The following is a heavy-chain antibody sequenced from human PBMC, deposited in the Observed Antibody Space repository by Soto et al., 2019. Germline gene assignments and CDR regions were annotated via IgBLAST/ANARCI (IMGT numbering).Heavy chain of an antibody. V-gene: IGHV1-2*04. D-gene: IGHD3-10*01. CDR2: INPNSGGT. CDR1: GYTFTGYY. J-gene: IGHJ6*02. CDR3: ARDQGLITMARGVMGLDYYYYGMDV. Sequence: GASVKVSCKASGYTFTGYYMHWVRQAPGQGLEWMGWINPNSGGTNYAQKFQGWVTMTRDTSISTAYMELSRLRSDDTAVYYCARDQGLITMARGVMGLDYYYYGMDVWGQGTTVTVSS.